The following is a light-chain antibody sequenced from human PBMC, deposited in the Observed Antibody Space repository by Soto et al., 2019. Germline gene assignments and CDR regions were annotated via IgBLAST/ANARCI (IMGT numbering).Light chain of an antibody. J-gene: IGLJ1*01. Sequence: QSVLTQPPSASGSPGQSVAISCTGTSSDVGGYNYVSWYQQHPGKAPKFMIYDVSKRPSGVPDRFSGSKSGNTASLTISGLQAEDEADYYCCSYAGTYSYVFGTGTRSPS. CDR3: CSYAGTYSYV. CDR1: SSDVGGYNY. V-gene: IGLV2-11*01. CDR2: DVS.